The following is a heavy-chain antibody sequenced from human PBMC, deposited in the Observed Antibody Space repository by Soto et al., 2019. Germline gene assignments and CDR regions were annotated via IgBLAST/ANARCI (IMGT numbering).Heavy chain of an antibody. J-gene: IGHJ6*04. CDR2: IYSGGST. Sequence: GGSLRLSCAASGFTVSSNYMSWVRQAPGKGLEWVSVIYSGGSTYYADSVKGRFTISRDNSKNTLYLQMNSLRAEDTAVYYCARAPPDIVVVPAAILWGKGTTVTVSS. V-gene: IGHV3-66*01. CDR3: ARAPPDIVVVPAAIL. CDR1: GFTVSSNY. D-gene: IGHD2-2*01.